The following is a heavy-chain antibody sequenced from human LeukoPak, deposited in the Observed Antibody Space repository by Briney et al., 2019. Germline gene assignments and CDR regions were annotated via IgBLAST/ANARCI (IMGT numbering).Heavy chain of an antibody. Sequence: GGSLRLSCVASGFTFSSYGMHWVRQAPGKGLEWVAVISYDGSNKYYADSVKGRFTISRDNSKNTLYLQMNSLRAEDTAVYYCAKDPIGITGTTPAYYYYYYGMDVWGQGTTVTVSS. V-gene: IGHV3-30*18. CDR2: ISYDGSNK. D-gene: IGHD1-7*01. J-gene: IGHJ6*02. CDR3: AKDPIGITGTTPAYYYYYYGMDV. CDR1: GFTFSSYG.